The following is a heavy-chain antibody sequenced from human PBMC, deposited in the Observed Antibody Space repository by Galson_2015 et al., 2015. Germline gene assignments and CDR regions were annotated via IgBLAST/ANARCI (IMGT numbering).Heavy chain of an antibody. CDR3: ARVIAAAGTAFVYYFDY. CDR1: GGTFSSYA. V-gene: IGHV1-69*13. D-gene: IGHD6-13*01. J-gene: IGHJ4*02. Sequence: SVKVSCKASGGTFSSYAISWVRQAPGQGLEWMGGIIPIFGTANYAQKFQGRVTITAGESTSTAYMELSSLRSEDTAVYYCARVIAAAGTAFVYYFDYWGQGTLVTVSS. CDR2: IIPIFGTA.